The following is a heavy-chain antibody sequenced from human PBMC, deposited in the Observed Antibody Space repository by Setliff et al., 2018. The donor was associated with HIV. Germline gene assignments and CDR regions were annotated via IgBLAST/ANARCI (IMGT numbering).Heavy chain of an antibody. CDR1: GYNLTNYD. D-gene: IGHD2-15*01. CDR2: MNPNSGNT. CDR3: ARGLFGYCSGGTCLPGSYYFDS. V-gene: IGHV1-8*02. J-gene: IGHJ4*02. Sequence: GASVKVSCKASGYNLTNYDINWVRQATGQGLEWMGWMNPNSGNTGFAQIFQGRLMMTRSTSTSTVEVELTSLRSEDTAVYYCARGLFGYCSGGTCLPGSYYFDSWGQGTLVTVSS.